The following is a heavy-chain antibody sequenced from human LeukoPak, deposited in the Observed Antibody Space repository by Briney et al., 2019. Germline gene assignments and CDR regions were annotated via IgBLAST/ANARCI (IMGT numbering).Heavy chain of an antibody. D-gene: IGHD3-10*01. CDR1: GGSFSGYY. CDR2: INHSGST. J-gene: IGHJ4*02. V-gene: IGHV4-34*01. Sequence: ASETLSLTCAVYGGSFSGYYWSWIRQPPGKGLEWIGEINHSGSTNYNPSLKSRVTISVDTSKNQFSLKLSSVTAADTAVYYCARLSSTRYYYGSGSYKDYWGQGTLVTVSS. CDR3: ARLSSTRYYYGSGSYKDY.